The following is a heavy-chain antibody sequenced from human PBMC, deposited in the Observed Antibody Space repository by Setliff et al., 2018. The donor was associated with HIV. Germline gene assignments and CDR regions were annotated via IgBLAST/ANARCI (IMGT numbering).Heavy chain of an antibody. V-gene: IGHV4-31*03. J-gene: IGHJ4*02. CDR1: GGSISSGGFY. Sequence: SETLSLTCTVTGGSISSGGFYWTWIRQHPGKGLEWIGTISYTGSTYYDPSLKSRVTISLDTSKNQFFLKLSSVTAPDTAVYFCARLRITMIMMLNYFDYWGQGTLVTVSS. CDR3: ARLRITMIMMLNYFDY. D-gene: IGHD3-22*01. CDR2: ISYTGST.